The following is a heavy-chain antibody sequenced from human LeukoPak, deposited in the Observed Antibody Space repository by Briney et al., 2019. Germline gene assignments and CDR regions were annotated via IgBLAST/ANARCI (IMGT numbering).Heavy chain of an antibody. CDR1: GFTFSDYY. CDR3: ASREKYCSSTSCYLF. V-gene: IGHV3-11*01. Sequence: PGGSLRLSCAASGFTFSDYYMSWIRQAPGRGLEWVSYISSSGSTIYYADSEKGRFTISRDNAKNSLYLQMNSLRAEDTAVYYCASREKYCSSTSCYLFWGQGTLVTVSS. D-gene: IGHD2-2*01. J-gene: IGHJ4*02. CDR2: ISSSGSTI.